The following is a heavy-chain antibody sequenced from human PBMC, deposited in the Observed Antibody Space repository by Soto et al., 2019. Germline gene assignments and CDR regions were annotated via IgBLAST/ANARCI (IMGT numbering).Heavy chain of an antibody. Sequence: WGSLRLSCEDSGFSFISFAINFFRHAPLRWLEWVSYISDDGASIYYADSLKGRFTISRDNAKNSLSLQMNNLRAEDTAVYYCARENSVQAWLHHFDHWGLGTLVTVSS. D-gene: IGHD5-18*01. J-gene: IGHJ4*02. CDR1: GFSFISFA. CDR3: ARENSVQAWLHHFDH. V-gene: IGHV3-48*03. CDR2: ISDDGASI.